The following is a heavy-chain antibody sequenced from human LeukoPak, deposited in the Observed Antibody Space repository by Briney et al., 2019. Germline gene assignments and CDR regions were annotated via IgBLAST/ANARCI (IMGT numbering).Heavy chain of an antibody. CDR3: AREGDYDSGGYSTFDY. V-gene: IGHV4-59*01. J-gene: IGHJ4*02. Sequence: SETLTPTRTVSGGSISGYYWSWIRQPPGKGLEWIGYISYTGSTKYNPSLESRVTISVDTSKKQFALNLSSVTAADTAVYYCAREGDYDSGGYSTFDYWGQGTVVTVSS. CDR2: ISYTGST. CDR1: GGSISGYY. D-gene: IGHD3-22*01.